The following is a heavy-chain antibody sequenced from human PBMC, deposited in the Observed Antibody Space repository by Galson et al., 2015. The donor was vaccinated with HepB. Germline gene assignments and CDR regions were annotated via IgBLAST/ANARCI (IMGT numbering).Heavy chain of an antibody. CDR2: IYSGGST. J-gene: IGHJ3*02. V-gene: IGHV3-66*02. Sequence: SLRLSCAASGFTVSSNYMSWVRQAPGKGLEWVSVIYSGGSTYYADSVKGRFTISRDNSKNTLYLQMNSLRAEDTAVYYCARLIIAAALNDAFDIWGQGTMVTVSS. CDR3: ARLIIAAALNDAFDI. D-gene: IGHD6-13*01. CDR1: GFTVSSNY.